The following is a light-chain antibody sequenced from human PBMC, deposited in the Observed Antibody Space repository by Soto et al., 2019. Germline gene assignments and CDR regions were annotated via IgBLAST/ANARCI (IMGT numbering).Light chain of an antibody. J-gene: IGKJ1*01. CDR2: GAS. CDR3: QQYDDWPWT. CDR1: QSVNSN. Sequence: EIVLTQSPATLSVSPGDRATLSCRASQSVNSNLAWYHLKPGRAPRLLIYGASIRAAGIPARFTGSESGTEFTLSISSLQSEDFAVYYCQQYDDWPWTFGHGTKVDIK. V-gene: IGKV3-15*01.